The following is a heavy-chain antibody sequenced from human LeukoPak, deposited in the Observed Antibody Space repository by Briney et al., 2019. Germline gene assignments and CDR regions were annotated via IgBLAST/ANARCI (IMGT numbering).Heavy chain of an antibody. CDR3: ARDKKYYYDSSGYHEIDY. V-gene: IGHV3-21*01. Sequence: NPGGSLRLSCAASGFTFSGYSMNWVRQAPGKGLEWVSSISSSSSYIYYADSVKGRFTISRDNAKNSLYLQMNSLRAEDTAVYYCARDKKYYYDSSGYHEIDYWGQGTLVTVSS. CDR2: ISSSSSYI. CDR1: GFTFSGYS. J-gene: IGHJ4*02. D-gene: IGHD3-22*01.